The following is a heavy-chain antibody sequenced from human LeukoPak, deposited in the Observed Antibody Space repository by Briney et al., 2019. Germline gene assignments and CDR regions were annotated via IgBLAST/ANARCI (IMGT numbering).Heavy chain of an antibody. D-gene: IGHD2-2*01. CDR2: IYYSGST. V-gene: IGHV4-31*03. CDR1: GGSISSGGYY. CDR3: ARGGPLYCSGTSCSQYNWFDP. J-gene: IGHJ5*02. Sequence: SQTLSLTCTVSGGSISSGGYYWSWIRQHPGKGLEWIGYIYYSGSTYYNPSLKSRVTISVDTSKNQFSLKLSSVTAADTAVYYCARGGPLYCSGTSCSQYNWFDPWGQGTLVTVSS.